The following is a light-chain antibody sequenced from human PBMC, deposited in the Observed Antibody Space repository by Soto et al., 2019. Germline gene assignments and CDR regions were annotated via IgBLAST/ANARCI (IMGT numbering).Light chain of an antibody. CDR2: STT. J-gene: IGLJ2*01. CDR1: RSNIGSRT. V-gene: IGLV1-44*01. Sequence: QAVVTQPPSASGPPGQRVTLSCSGSRSNIGSRTVNWYQHLPGTAPKLLIFSTTERPSGVPDRFSGSKSGTSASLAISGLQSEDEADYYCAAWDDSLNAVVFGGGTKLTVL. CDR3: AAWDDSLNAVV.